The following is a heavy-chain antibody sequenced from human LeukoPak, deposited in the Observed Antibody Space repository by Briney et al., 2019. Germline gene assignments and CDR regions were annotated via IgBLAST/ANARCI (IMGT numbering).Heavy chain of an antibody. CDR3: ARDGGYCSSSNCYLGV. Sequence: PGGSLRLSCAASGFTFSSYGMHWVRQAPGKGLEWVAVISYDGSNKYYADSVKGRFTISGDNSKNSLYLQMNSLRAEDTAVYYCARDGGYCSSSNCYLGVWGQGTVVTVSS. J-gene: IGHJ3*01. CDR1: GFTFSSYG. V-gene: IGHV3-30*03. D-gene: IGHD2-2*01. CDR2: ISYDGSNK.